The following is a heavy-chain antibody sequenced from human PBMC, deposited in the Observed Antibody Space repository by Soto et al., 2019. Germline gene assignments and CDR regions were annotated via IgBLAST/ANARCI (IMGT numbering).Heavy chain of an antibody. D-gene: IGHD2-2*01. CDR2: IYWDDEK. Sequence: QITLKESGPTLVKPTQTLTLTCTFSGFSLSTTGVGVGWIRQPPGKALEWLAIIYWDDEKRYSPSLKSRLTITKDTSNNQVVLTMTNMDPVDTATYYCARESRRFFDCWGQGTLVTVSS. V-gene: IGHV2-5*02. CDR1: GFSLSTTGVG. J-gene: IGHJ4*02. CDR3: ARESRRFFDC.